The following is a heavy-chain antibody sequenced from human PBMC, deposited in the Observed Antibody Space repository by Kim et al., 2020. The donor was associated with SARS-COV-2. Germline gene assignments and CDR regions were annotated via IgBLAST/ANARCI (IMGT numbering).Heavy chain of an antibody. CDR2: IHYSGST. D-gene: IGHD3-22*01. J-gene: IGHJ3*02. V-gene: IGHV4-39*01. CDR1: GGSISGRSDY. Sequence: SETLSLTCTVAGGSISGRSDYWAWILQPPGKGLEWIGSIHYSGSTYYNPSLKRRVTISVDTSKNLFSLRLSSVTAADTAVYYCARQADHSSPRDTFDIWG. CDR3: ARQADHSSPRDTFDI.